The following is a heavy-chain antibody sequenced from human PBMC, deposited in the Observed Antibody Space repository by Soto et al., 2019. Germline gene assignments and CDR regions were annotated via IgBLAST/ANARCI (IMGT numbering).Heavy chain of an antibody. D-gene: IGHD5-12*01. Sequence: GASVKVYCKASGYTLTSYDINWVRQATGQGPEWMGWMNPNSGNTGYAQKFQGRVTMTRNTSISTAYMELSSLRSEDTAVYYCARGLRDGYNTDYYYGMDVWGQGTTVTVSS. V-gene: IGHV1-8*01. CDR2: MNPNSGNT. CDR3: ARGLRDGYNTDYYYGMDV. J-gene: IGHJ6*02. CDR1: GYTLTSYD.